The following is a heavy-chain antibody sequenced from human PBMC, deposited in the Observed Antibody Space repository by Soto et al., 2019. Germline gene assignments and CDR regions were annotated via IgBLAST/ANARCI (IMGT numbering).Heavy chain of an antibody. CDR1: GFTFSSSA. D-gene: IGHD1-1*01. Sequence: GGSLRLSCAASGFTFSSSAMGWVRQGPGKGLEWVSLISGNSRSTYYIDSVKGRFTISRDNSKNTLYLQLNSLRAEDTAVYYCATQDFRGSTGTTWGQGTLVTVSS. V-gene: IGHV3-23*01. CDR2: ISGNSRST. J-gene: IGHJ4*02. CDR3: ATQDFRGSTGTT.